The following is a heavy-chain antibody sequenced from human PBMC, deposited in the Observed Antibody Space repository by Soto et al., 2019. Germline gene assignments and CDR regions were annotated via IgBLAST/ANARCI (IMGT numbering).Heavy chain of an antibody. CDR2: IRSETDGGTA. CDR1: AFSFRNAW. CDR3: TTEARD. Sequence: EVQLVESGGGLVKPGGSLTLSCTASAFSFRNAWMSGVRQAPGKGLEWVGRIRSETDGGTADHTAPVKGRFIISRDDSKNTVSLQMNSLKTEDTAVYYCTTEARDWGQGALVTVSS. V-gene: IGHV3-15*01. J-gene: IGHJ4*02.